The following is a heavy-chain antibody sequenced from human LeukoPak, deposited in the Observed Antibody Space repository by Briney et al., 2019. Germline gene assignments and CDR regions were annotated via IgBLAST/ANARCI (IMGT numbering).Heavy chain of an antibody. J-gene: IGHJ4*02. CDR3: AKGRGSGSSWNFDY. CDR1: GFTFSSHA. CDR2: LSGSGDST. V-gene: IGHV3-23*01. Sequence: PGGSLRLSCEASGFTFSSHAMSWVRQAPGKGLEWVSGLSGSGDSTYYAGSVRGRFTISRDNSKNTLHLQTNSLRAEDTAVYYCAKGRGSGSSWNFDYWGQGTLVTVSS. D-gene: IGHD6-13*01.